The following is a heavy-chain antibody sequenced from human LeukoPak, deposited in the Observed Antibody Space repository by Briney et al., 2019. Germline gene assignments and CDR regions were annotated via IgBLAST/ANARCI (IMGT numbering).Heavy chain of an antibody. CDR3: VKGPERWLQLDAFHI. D-gene: IGHD5-24*01. V-gene: IGHV3-23*01. Sequence: PGGSLRLSCAASGFTFSSCAMTWVRQAPGKGLEWVASITGDGTRTYYTDSVTGRFTISRDNFKNTLYLQMNSLRPEDTAFYFCVKGPERWLQLDAFHIRGQGTMVTVSS. CDR1: GFTFSSCA. J-gene: IGHJ3*02. CDR2: ITGDGTRT.